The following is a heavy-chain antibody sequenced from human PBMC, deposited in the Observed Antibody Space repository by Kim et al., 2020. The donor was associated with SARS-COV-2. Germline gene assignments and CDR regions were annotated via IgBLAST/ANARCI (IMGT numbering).Heavy chain of an antibody. J-gene: IGHJ4*02. CDR3: AREHYYDSSGYSLDY. CDR1: GFTFSSYE. Sequence: GSLRLSCAASGFTFSSYEMNWVRQAPGKGLEWVSYISSSGSTIYYADSVKGRFTISRDNAKNSLYLQMNSLRAEDTAVYYCAREHYYDSSGYSLDYWGQGTLVTVSS. V-gene: IGHV3-48*03. CDR2: ISSSGSTI. D-gene: IGHD3-22*01.